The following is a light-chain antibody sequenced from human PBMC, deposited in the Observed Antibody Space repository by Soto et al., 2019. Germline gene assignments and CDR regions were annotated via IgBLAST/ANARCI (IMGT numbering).Light chain of an antibody. CDR1: QSVSSY. J-gene: IGKJ4*01. V-gene: IGKV3-11*01. Sequence: EIVLTQSPATLSLSPGERATLSCRASQSVSSYLAWYQQKPGQAPRLLIYDASNRATGIPARFSGSGSGTDFTFTISSLEPEDFAVYYCQQRGYWPLTFGGGTRVEIK. CDR3: QQRGYWPLT. CDR2: DAS.